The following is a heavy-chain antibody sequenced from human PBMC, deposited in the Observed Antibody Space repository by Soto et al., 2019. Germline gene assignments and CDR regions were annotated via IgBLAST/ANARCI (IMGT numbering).Heavy chain of an antibody. Sequence: QLQLVQSGAEVKKPGASVKVSCKSSGYTFTNYGISWVRQAPGQGLEWMGWISGYNDNTNYAQELQGRVTMTTDTSTNTAYMELRSLTSDDPAVYYCARAHRSDVYALDTWGQGTMVTVPS. D-gene: IGHD2-8*01. V-gene: IGHV1-18*01. CDR3: ARAHRSDVYALDT. CDR1: GYTFTNYG. CDR2: ISGYNDNT. J-gene: IGHJ3*02.